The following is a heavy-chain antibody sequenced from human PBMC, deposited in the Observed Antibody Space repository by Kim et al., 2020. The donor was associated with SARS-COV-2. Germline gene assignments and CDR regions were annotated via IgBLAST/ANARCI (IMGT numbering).Heavy chain of an antibody. CDR2: IYRGGNT. J-gene: IGHJ4*02. CDR3: ARRRPTSWDLGY. CDR1: GFTVSSSY. D-gene: IGHD2-2*01. Sequence: GGSLRLSCAASGFTVSSSYMNWVRQAPGKGLEWVSIIYRGGNTYYADSVKGRFTISRDNSTNTLLLQINSLRTDETAVNYCARRRPTSWDLGYWGQGTLVTVSS. V-gene: IGHV3-66*02.